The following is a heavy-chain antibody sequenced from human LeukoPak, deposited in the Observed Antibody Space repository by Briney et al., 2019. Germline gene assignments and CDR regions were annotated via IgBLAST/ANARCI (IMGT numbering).Heavy chain of an antibody. CDR1: GGSISSGGYY. V-gene: IGHV4-31*03. CDR3: ARDPRWDTAMVTGPDDWYFDL. CDR2: IYYSGST. J-gene: IGHJ2*01. Sequence: SETLSLTCTVPGGSISSGGYYWSWIRQHPGKGLEWIGYIYYSGSTYYNPSLKSRVTISVDTSKNQFSLKLSSVTAADTAVYYCARDPRWDTAMVTGPDDWYFDLWGRGTLVTVSS. D-gene: IGHD5-18*01.